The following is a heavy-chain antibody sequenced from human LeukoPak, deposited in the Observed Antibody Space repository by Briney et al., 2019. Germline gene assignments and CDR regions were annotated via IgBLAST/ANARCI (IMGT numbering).Heavy chain of an antibody. CDR3: ARTRLLPHYFDY. CDR2: IYYNGTT. V-gene: IGHV4-59*01. J-gene: IGHJ4*02. D-gene: IGHD6-25*01. CDR1: GGSISRYS. Sequence: PSETLSLTCTVSGGSISRYSWSWIRQPPGRGLEWIGYIYYNGTTNYNPSLKSRVTIPLNTSKNQFSLKLSSATAADTAVYYCARTRLLPHYFDYWSQGTLVTVSS.